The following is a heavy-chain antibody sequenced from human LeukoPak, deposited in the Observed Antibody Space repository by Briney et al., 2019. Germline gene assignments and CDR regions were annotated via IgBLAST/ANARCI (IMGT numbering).Heavy chain of an antibody. J-gene: IGHJ4*02. Sequence: GGSLRLSCAASGFTFSSYAMHWVRQAPGKGLEWAAVISYDGSNKYYADSVKGRFTISRDNSKNTLYLQMNSLRAEDTAVYYCARDGGIAAAGSFDYWGQGTLVTVSS. D-gene: IGHD6-13*01. CDR3: ARDGGIAAAGSFDY. V-gene: IGHV3-30-3*01. CDR2: ISYDGSNK. CDR1: GFTFSSYA.